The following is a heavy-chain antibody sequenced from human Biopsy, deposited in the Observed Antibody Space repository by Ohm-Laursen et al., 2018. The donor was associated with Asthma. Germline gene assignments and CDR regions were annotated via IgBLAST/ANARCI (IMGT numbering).Heavy chain of an antibody. CDR2: HDHEEGGT. V-gene: IGHV1-24*01. CDR3: ARPSPNRDILYYYYHMDV. Sequence: ASVKVSCKISGYSLTDLSMHWVRQAPGQGLEWMGGHDHEEGGTVNARRFQGRVTMTEDTSTDTVYMELSGLRFGDTAIYYCARPSPNRDILYYYYHMDVWGQGTTVIVSS. D-gene: IGHD3-3*02. CDR1: GYSLTDLS. J-gene: IGHJ6*02.